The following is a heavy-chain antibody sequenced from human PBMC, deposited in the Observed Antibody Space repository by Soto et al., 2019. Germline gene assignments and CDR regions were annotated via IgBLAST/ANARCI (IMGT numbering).Heavy chain of an antibody. CDR2: IYYSGST. CDR1: GGSISSSSYY. Sequence: SETLSLTCTVSGGSISSSSYYWGWIRQPPGKGLEWIGSIYYSGSTYYNPSLKSRVTISVDTSKNQFSLKLGSVTAADTAVYYCARIERRIAVGGSDYWGQGTLVTVSS. CDR3: ARIERRIAVGGSDY. V-gene: IGHV4-39*01. J-gene: IGHJ4*02. D-gene: IGHD6-19*01.